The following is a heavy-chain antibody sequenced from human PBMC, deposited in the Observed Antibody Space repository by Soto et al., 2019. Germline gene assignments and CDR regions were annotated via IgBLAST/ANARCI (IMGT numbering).Heavy chain of an antibody. CDR1: GGGNLRDYR. Sequence: QVQLVQSGAEVKEPGSSVKVSCKASGGGNLRDYRTTCVRRAPGQGLEWMGGIIPKLGSANYAQNFQGRVTGTEDESTNTVYMELRSLRSDDTAVYYWARGGDGYNFGAVYGGQGTPVTVSS. CDR2: IIPKLGSA. CDR3: ARGGDGYNFGAVY. V-gene: IGHV1-69*01. J-gene: IGHJ4*02. D-gene: IGHD5-12*01.